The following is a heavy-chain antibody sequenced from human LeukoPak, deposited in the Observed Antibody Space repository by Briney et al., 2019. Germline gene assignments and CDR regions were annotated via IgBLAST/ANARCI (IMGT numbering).Heavy chain of an antibody. CDR2: MNLDSGNT. CDR3: ARVLRGDYGDC. Sequence: ASVKVSCKGSGHTFTVYDINWVRQATGQGLEWMGWMNLDSGNTGYAQKFQGRVTMTRDTSISTAYMELSSLTSEDTAIYYCARVLRGDYGDCWGQGTLVTVSS. J-gene: IGHJ4*01. V-gene: IGHV1-8*01. D-gene: IGHD4-17*01. CDR1: GHTFTVYD.